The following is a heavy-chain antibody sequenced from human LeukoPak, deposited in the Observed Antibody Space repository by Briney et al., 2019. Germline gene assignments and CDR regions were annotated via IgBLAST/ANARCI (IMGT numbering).Heavy chain of an antibody. D-gene: IGHD3-9*01. CDR1: GGSISSYY. CDR3: ASLLRYFDWLSFGYFDY. J-gene: IGHJ4*02. V-gene: IGHV4-59*08. Sequence: SETLSLTCTVSGGSISSYYWSWIRQPPGKGLEWIGYIYYSGSTNYNPSLKSRVTISVDTSKNQFSLKLSSVTAADTAVYYCASLLRYFDWLSFGYFDYWGQGTLVTVSS. CDR2: IYYSGST.